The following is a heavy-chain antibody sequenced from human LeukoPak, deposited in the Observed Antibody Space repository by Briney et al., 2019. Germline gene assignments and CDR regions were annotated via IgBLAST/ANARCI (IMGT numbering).Heavy chain of an antibody. J-gene: IGHJ4*02. Sequence: GGSLRLSSAASGFTFRSYSINWVRQAPGKGLEWVSYISSSGSNIYYADSVKGRFTISRDNAKNSLSLQMNSLRAEDTAVYYCARALRMAGNDYWGQGSLVTVSS. CDR1: GFTFRSYS. CDR2: ISSSGSNI. V-gene: IGHV3-48*01. CDR3: ARALRMAGNDY. D-gene: IGHD5-24*01.